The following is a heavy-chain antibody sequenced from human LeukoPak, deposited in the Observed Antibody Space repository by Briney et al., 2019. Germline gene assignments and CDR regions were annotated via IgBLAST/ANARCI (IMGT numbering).Heavy chain of an antibody. CDR2: INHSGST. Sequence: SETLSLTCAVYGGSFSGYYWSWIRQPPGKGLEWIGEINHSGSTNYNPSHKSRVTTSVDTSKNQFSLKLSSVTAADTAVYYCARGRREGDNGPDWWFDPWGQGTLVTVSS. CDR1: GGSFSGYY. V-gene: IGHV4-34*01. CDR3: ARGRREGDNGPDWWFDP. D-gene: IGHD2-8*01. J-gene: IGHJ5*02.